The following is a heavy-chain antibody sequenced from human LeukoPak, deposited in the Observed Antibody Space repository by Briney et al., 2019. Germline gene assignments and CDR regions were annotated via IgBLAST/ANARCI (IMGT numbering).Heavy chain of an antibody. CDR3: ARDLGGIVVVPAAIGAY. J-gene: IGHJ4*02. V-gene: IGHV1-18*01. CDR2: ITAYNGNT. CDR1: GYTFTSYG. Sequence: ASVKVSCKASGYTFTSYGISWVRQAPGQGLEWVGWITAYNGNTNYAQKLQGRVTMTTDTSTSTAYMELRSLRSDDTAVYYCARDLGGIVVVPAAIGAYWGQGTLVTVSS. D-gene: IGHD2-2*01.